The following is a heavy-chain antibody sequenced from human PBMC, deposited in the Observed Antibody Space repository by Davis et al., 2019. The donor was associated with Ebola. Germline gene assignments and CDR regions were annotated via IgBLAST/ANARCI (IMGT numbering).Heavy chain of an antibody. D-gene: IGHD5-18*01. V-gene: IGHV1-2*02. Sequence: ASVKVSCKASGGTFSSYAISWVRQAPGQGLEWMGWINPNSGGTNYAQKFQGRVTMTRDTSISTAYMELSRLRSDDTAVYYCARGRYSYGPADYWGQGTLVTVSS. J-gene: IGHJ4*02. CDR3: ARGRYSYGPADY. CDR2: INPNSGGT. CDR1: GGTFSSYA.